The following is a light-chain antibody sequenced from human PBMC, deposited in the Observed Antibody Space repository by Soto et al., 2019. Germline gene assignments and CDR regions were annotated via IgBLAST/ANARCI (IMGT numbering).Light chain of an antibody. Sequence: QAVVTQEPSLTVSPGGTVTLTCGSNTGAVTSDHYPYWFQQKPGQAPRTLISDTNNKHSWTPARFSGSLLGGKAALTLSGAHPEDEAEYYCLLFFGGGRRVFGGGTKLTVL. J-gene: IGLJ3*02. V-gene: IGLV7-46*01. CDR3: LLFFGGGRRV. CDR2: DTN. CDR1: TGAVTSDHY.